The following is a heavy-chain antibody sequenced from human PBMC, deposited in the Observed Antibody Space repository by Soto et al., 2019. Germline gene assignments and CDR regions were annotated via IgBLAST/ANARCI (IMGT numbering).Heavy chain of an antibody. Sequence: GASVEVSCKASGGTFSSYAISWVRQAPGQGLEWMGGIIPIFGTANYAQKFQGRVTITADESTSTAYMELSSLRSEDTAVYYCASDHETKELGVLQWLVSDDAFDIWGQGTMVTVSS. CDR1: GGTFSSYA. V-gene: IGHV1-69*13. CDR2: IIPIFGTA. CDR3: ASDHETKELGVLQWLVSDDAFDI. J-gene: IGHJ3*02. D-gene: IGHD6-19*01.